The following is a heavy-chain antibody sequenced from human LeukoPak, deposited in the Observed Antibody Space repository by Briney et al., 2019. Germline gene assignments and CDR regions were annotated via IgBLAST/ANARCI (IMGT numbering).Heavy chain of an antibody. CDR3: ATNSGSPGGC. D-gene: IGHD1-26*01. Sequence: PGRSLRLSCAASGFTFSDYTIHWVRQAPGKGLEWVAVIWYDGSNKYYADSVKGRFTISRDNSKNTLYLQMNSLRAEDTAMYYCATNSGSPGGCWGQGTLVTVSS. CDR1: GFTFSDYT. V-gene: IGHV3-33*01. J-gene: IGHJ4*02. CDR2: IWYDGSNK.